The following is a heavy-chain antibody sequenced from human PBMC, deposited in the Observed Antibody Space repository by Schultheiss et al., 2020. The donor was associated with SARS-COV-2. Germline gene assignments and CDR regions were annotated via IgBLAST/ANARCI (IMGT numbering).Heavy chain of an antibody. CDR2: IYSCGST. D-gene: IGHD4-17*01. CDR3: ARDYAPTYGDPLDF. CDR1: GFTFSSYE. Sequence: GESLKISCAASGFTFSSYEMNWVRQAPGKGLEWVSVIYSCGSTYYADSVKGRFTISRDNSKNTLYLQMNSLRAEDTAVYYCARDYAPTYGDPLDFWGQGTLVTVSS. J-gene: IGHJ4*02. V-gene: IGHV3-66*03.